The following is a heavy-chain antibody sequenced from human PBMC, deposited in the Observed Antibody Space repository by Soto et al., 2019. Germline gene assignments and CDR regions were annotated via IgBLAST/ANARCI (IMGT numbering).Heavy chain of an antibody. J-gene: IGHJ6*02. CDR3: ARRVLRFLEWHMDV. V-gene: IGHV1-69*13. D-gene: IGHD3-3*01. Sequence: SVKVSCKASGGTFSIYAISGVLQSPGQGLEWMGGIIPIFGTANYAQKFQGRVTITADESTSTAYMELSSLRSEDTAVYYCARRVLRFLEWHMDVWGQGTTVTVSS. CDR2: IIPIFGTA. CDR1: GGTFSIYA.